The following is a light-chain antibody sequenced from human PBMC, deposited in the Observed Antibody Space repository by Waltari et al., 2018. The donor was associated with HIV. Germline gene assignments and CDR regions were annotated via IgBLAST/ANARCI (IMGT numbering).Light chain of an antibody. CDR1: KLGDKY. CDR2: QDS. V-gene: IGLV3-1*01. Sequence: SYELTQPPSVSVSPGQTASITCSGDKLGDKYACWYQQQPGQSPVLVLYQDSKRPSGIPERFSGSNSGNTATLTISGTQAMDEADYYCQAWDSSTYVVFGGGTKLTVL. J-gene: IGLJ2*01. CDR3: QAWDSSTYVV.